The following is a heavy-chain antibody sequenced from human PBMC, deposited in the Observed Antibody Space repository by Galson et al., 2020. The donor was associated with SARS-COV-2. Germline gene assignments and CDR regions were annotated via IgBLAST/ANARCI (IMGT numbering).Heavy chain of an antibody. J-gene: IGHJ5*02. V-gene: IGHV3-30-3*01. CDR2: ISYDGSNK. D-gene: IGHD3-16*01. CDR1: GFTFSSYA. Sequence: TGGSLRLSCAASGFTFSSYAMHWVRQAPGKGLEWVAVISYDGSNKYYADSVKGRFTISRDNSKNTLYLQMNSLRVEDTAVYYCARDGGGWFDPWGQGTLVTVSS. CDR3: ARDGGGWFDP.